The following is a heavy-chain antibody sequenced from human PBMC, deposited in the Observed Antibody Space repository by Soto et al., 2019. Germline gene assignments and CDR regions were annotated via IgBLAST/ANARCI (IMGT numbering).Heavy chain of an antibody. Sequence: LRLSCSASGFTFSMFLMHWVRQAPGKGLEYVSGISSNGDSTYYADSVKGRFTISRDNSKNTLYLQMSSLRAVDTAVYYCVHPRSTVQIPPTWGQGTLVTVSS. CDR3: VHPRSTVQIPPT. J-gene: IGHJ5*02. V-gene: IGHV3-64D*06. CDR2: ISSNGDST. CDR1: GFTFSMFL. D-gene: IGHD4-17*01.